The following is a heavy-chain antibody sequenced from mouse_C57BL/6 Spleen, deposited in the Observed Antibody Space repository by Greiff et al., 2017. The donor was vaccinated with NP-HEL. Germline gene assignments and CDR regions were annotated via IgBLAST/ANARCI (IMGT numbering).Heavy chain of an antibody. CDR2: IHPNSGST. CDR3: ARQDQRHFDY. CDR1: GYTFTSYW. V-gene: IGHV1-64*01. J-gene: IGHJ2*01. Sequence: VLLVESGAELVKPGASVKLSCKASGYTFTSYWMHWVKQRPGQGLEWIGMIHPNSGSTNYNEKFKSKATLTVDKSSSTAYMQLSSLTSEDSAVYYCARQDQRHFDYWGQGTTLTVSS.